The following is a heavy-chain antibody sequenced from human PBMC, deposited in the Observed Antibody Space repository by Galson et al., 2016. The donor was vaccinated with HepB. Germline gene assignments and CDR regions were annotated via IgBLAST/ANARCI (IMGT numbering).Heavy chain of an antibody. V-gene: IGHV3-74*03. CDR1: ESTFGNHW. J-gene: IGHJ3*02. Sequence: SLRLSCADSESTFGNHWVYLVRQAPGKGLVWVSKINRDGSGTAYADSVKGRFTISRDNAKNTLYLQMNSLRDEDTALYYCARGGTPSGLDSWGQGTMVTVSS. CDR2: INRDGSGT. CDR3: ARGGTPSGLDS. D-gene: IGHD3-16*01.